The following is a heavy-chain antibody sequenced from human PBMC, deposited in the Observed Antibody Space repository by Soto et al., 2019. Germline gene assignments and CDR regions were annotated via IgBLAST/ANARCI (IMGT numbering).Heavy chain of an antibody. Sequence: EVQLLESGGGLVQSGGSLRLSCAASGFTFSSYAMSWVRQAPGKGLEWVSGISGRGGGKYYADSVKGRFTISRDNSKNTLDLQMSSLRAEDTAVYYCAKNGRDTTLTTLDYWAQGTLVTVSS. J-gene: IGHJ4*02. D-gene: IGHD4-17*01. V-gene: IGHV3-23*01. CDR3: AKNGRDTTLTTLDY. CDR2: ISGRGGGK. CDR1: GFTFSSYA.